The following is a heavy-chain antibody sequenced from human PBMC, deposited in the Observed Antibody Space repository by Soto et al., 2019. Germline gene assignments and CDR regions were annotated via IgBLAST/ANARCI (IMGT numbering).Heavy chain of an antibody. D-gene: IGHD3-16*01. V-gene: IGHV4-61*01. CDR1: GGSVSSGSYY. Sequence: SETLSLTCTVSGGSVSSGSYYWSWIRQPPGKGLEWIGYIYYSGSTNYNPSLKSRVTISVDTSKNQFSLKLSSVTAADTAVYYCARWGAAGYLFDYWGQGTLVTVSS. CDR3: ARWGAAGYLFDY. J-gene: IGHJ4*02. CDR2: IYYSGST.